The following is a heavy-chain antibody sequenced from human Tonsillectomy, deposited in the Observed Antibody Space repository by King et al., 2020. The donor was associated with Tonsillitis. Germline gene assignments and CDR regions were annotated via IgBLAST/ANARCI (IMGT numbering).Heavy chain of an antibody. CDR2: VYYSGST. CDR3: ARLRSWYTVDY. J-gene: IGHJ4*02. Sequence: QLQESGPGLVKPSETLSLICTVSGGSISTYYWSWIRQPPGKGLGWIGNVYYSGSTNNNPSLKSRVTMSLDTSENQFSLKLTSVTAAVTAVYYCARLRSWYTVDYWGQGTLVTVSS. V-gene: IGHV4-59*08. D-gene: IGHD6-13*01. CDR1: GGSISTYY.